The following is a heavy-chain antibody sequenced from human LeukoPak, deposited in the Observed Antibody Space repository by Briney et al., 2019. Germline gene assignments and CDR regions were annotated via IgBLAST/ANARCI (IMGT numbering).Heavy chain of an antibody. J-gene: IGHJ5*01. CDR3: ARSVPSLDYLFDS. CDR1: GGSVSGYY. CDR2: IYNSGIT. Sequence: SETLSLTCTVSGGSVSGYYWTWIRQLPGKGLEWIGYIYNSGITNYNPSLKSRVTVSVDTSKNQFSLRLTSVTAADTAVYYCARSVPSLDYLFDSWGHGTLVTVSS. D-gene: IGHD4-11*01. V-gene: IGHV4-59*08.